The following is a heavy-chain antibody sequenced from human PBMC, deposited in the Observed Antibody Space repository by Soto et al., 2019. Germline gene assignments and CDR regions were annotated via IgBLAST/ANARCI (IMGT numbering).Heavy chain of an antibody. V-gene: IGHV3-30*18. CDR1: GFTFSSYG. Sequence: QVQLVESGGGVVQPGRSLSLSCASSGFTFSSYGMHWVRQAPGKGLEWVAVISYDGSNKYYADSVKGRFTISRDNSKNTLYLQMNSLRGEDTAVYYCAKERWYGRVVATAMDQGYWGQGTLVTVSS. CDR3: AKERWYGRVVATAMDQGY. D-gene: IGHD2-21*02. J-gene: IGHJ4*02. CDR2: ISYDGSNK.